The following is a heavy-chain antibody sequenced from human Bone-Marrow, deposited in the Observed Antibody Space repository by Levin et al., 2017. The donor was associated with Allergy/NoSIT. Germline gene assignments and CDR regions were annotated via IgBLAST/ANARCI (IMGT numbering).Heavy chain of an antibody. Sequence: GESLKISCKASGYTFTSYVMNWVRQAPGQGLEWMGRINTNTGNTTYAQDFTGRFVFSLDTSVSTAYLLIDSLEAEDTAVYYCARGYETSGKSFDPWGQGTLVTVSS. CDR1: GYTFTSYV. CDR2: INTNTGNT. J-gene: IGHJ5*02. D-gene: IGHD3-16*01. CDR3: ARGYETSGKSFDP. V-gene: IGHV7-4-1*01.